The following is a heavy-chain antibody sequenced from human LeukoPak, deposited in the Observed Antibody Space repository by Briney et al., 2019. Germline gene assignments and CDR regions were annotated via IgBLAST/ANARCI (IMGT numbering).Heavy chain of an antibody. CDR1: GYTFSAYG. J-gene: IGHJ4*02. V-gene: IGHV1-18*01. CDR3: VRSDNSGYYPRTLDY. Sequence: ASVKVSCKASGYTFSAYGFSWVRQAPGQGLEGMGWISTYNGNRNYAQKFQGRVTMTTYTSTSTAYMELRSLRSDDTAMYYCVRSDNSGYYPRTLDYWGQGTLVTVSS. CDR2: ISTYNGNR. D-gene: IGHD3-22*01.